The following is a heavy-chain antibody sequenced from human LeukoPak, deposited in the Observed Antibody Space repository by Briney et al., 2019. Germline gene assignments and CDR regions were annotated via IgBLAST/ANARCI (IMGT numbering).Heavy chain of an antibody. CDR1: GGSFSGYY. CDR2: INHSGST. V-gene: IGHV4-34*01. J-gene: IGHJ5*02. D-gene: IGHD3-10*01. CDR3: ARVYYGSGSYSPWARWFDP. Sequence: PSETLSLTCAVYGGSFSGYYWSWIRQPPGKGLEWIGEINHSGSTNYNPSLKSRVTISVDTSKNQFSLKLSSVTAADTAVYYCARVYYGSGSYSPWARWFDPWGQGTLVTVSS.